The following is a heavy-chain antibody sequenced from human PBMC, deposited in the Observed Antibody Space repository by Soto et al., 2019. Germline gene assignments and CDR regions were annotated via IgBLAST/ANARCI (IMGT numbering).Heavy chain of an antibody. D-gene: IGHD6-13*01. CDR1: GFTFSNYA. V-gene: IGHV3-23*01. CDR3: AEGTLVKPPGTRAFDV. Sequence: AGGSLRLSCAASGFTFSNYAMSWVRQAPGMGLEWVSTLGVRSTYYADSVKGRFTISRDNSNNALYLQMNSLRVGDTAVYYCAEGTLVKPPGTRAFDVWGQGTMVTVSS. CDR2: LGVRST. J-gene: IGHJ3*01.